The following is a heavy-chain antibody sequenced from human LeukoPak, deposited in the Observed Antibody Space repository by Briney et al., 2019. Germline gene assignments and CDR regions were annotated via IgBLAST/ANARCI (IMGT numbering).Heavy chain of an antibody. CDR2: ISGSGDST. J-gene: IGHJ4*02. CDR3: TRARGAGPGAHFDY. Sequence: SGGSLRLSCAASGFTFSSYAMSWVRQAPGKGLEWVSAISGSGDSTFYADSVKGRFTISRDNSKNTLYLQMNSLRAEDTAVYYCTRARGAGPGAHFDYWGQGTLVTVSS. CDR1: GFTFSSYA. V-gene: IGHV3-23*01. D-gene: IGHD3-10*01.